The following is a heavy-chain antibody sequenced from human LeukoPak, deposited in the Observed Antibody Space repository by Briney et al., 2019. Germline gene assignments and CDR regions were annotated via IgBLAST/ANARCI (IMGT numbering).Heavy chain of an antibody. CDR3: AHLRWYCSSTSCYGLDY. CDR2: ISNSSSYI. D-gene: IGHD2-2*01. J-gene: IGHJ4*02. Sequence: PGGSLRLSCAASGFTFSSYSMNWVRQAPGKGLEWVSSISNSSSYIYYADSVKGRFTISRDNAKNSLYLQMNSLRAEDTAVYYCAHLRWYCSSTSCYGLDYWGQGTLVTVSS. CDR1: GFTFSSYS. V-gene: IGHV3-21*01.